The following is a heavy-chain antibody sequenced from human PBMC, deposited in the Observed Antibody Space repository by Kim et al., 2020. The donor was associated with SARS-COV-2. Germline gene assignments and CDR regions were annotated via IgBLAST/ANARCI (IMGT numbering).Heavy chain of an antibody. Sequence: GGSLRLSCAASGFTFSSYAMSWVRQAPGKGLEWVSAISGSGGSTYYADSVKGRFTISRDNSKNTLYLQMNSLRAEDTAVYYCAKERDLKGYCSCGSCYFGYWGQGTLVTVSS. D-gene: IGHD2-15*01. CDR3: AKERDLKGYCSCGSCYFGY. V-gene: IGHV3-23*01. CDR2: ISGSGGST. J-gene: IGHJ4*02. CDR1: GFTFSSYA.